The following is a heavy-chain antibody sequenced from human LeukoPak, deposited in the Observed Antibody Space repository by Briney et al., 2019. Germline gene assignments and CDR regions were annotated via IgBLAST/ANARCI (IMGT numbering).Heavy chain of an antibody. CDR2: IDWDDDK. CDR1: GFSLSTRGLR. J-gene: IGHJ4*02. V-gene: IGHV2-70*04. CDR3: ARGDSSSSEGSFGY. D-gene: IGHD6-6*01. Sequence: SGPTLVNPTQTPTLTCTFSGFSLSTRGLRVSWLRQPPGKALEWLARIDWDDDKFYSTSLKTRLTISKDTSKNQVVLTMTNMDPVDTATYYCARGDSSSSEGSFGYWGQGTLVTVSS.